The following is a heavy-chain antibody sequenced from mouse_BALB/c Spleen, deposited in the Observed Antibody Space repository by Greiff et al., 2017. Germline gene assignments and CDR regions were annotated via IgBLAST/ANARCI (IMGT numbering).Heavy chain of an antibody. CDR1: GFTFSSYA. D-gene: IGHD1-2*01. V-gene: IGHV5-6-5*01. CDR3: ARALLTTAFAMDY. Sequence: EVQGVESGGGLVKPGGSLKLSCAASGFTFSSYAMSWVRQTPEKRLEWVASISSGGSTYYPDSVKGRFTISRDNARNILYLQMSSLRSEDTAMYYCARALLTTAFAMDYWGQGTTLTVSS. CDR2: ISSGGST. J-gene: IGHJ4*01.